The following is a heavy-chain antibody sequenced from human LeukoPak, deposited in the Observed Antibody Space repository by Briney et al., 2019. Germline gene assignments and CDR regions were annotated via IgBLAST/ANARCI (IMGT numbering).Heavy chain of an antibody. V-gene: IGHV3-30*02. D-gene: IGHD3-10*01. J-gene: IGHJ6*03. CDR2: IQYAGSNK. CDR3: AKTGGDSVLYYYYMDV. Sequence: GGSLRLSCAASGFTLTSYGMHWVRQAPGKGLEWAAFIQYAGSNKNYADSVKGRFTISRDYSKNTLYLQMNSLRAEDTAVYYCAKTGGDSVLYYYYMDVWGKGTTVTVSS. CDR1: GFTLTSYG.